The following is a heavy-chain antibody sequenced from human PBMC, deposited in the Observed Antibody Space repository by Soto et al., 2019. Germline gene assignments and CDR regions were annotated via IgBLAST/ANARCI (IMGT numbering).Heavy chain of an antibody. CDR2: IYYSGST. CDR1: GGSISSYY. J-gene: IGHJ6*02. Sequence: LSLTCIVSGGSISSYYWSWIRQPPGKGLEWIGYIYYSGSTNYNPSLKSRVTISVDTSKNQFSLKLSSVTAADTAVYYCARARNPGSQGFGVLLWGELGYYYYGMDVWGQGTTVTVSS. D-gene: IGHD3-10*01. CDR3: ARARNPGSQGFGVLLWGELGYYYYGMDV. V-gene: IGHV4-59*01.